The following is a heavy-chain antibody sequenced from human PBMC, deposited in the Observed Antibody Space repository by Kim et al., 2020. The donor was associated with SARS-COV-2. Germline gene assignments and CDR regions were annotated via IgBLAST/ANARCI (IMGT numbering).Heavy chain of an antibody. CDR2: IRSKAYGGTT. V-gene: IGHV3-49*03. CDR1: GFTFGDYA. J-gene: IGHJ6*02. Sequence: GGSLRLSCTASGFTFGDYAMSWFRQAPGKGLEWVGFIRSKAYGGTTEYAASVKGRFTISRDDSKSIAYLQMNSLKTEDEAVYYCTRDQESDCSGGCCPGALYYYDGMDVWGQGTTVTVSS. CDR3: TRDQESDCSGGCCPGALYYYDGMDV. D-gene: IGHD2-15*01.